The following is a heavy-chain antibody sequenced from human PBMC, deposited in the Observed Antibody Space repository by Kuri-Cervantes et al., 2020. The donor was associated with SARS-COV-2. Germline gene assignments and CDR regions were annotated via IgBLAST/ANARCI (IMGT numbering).Heavy chain of an antibody. Sequence: ETLSLTCAASGFTFSSYAMSWVRQAPGKGLEWVSAISGSGGSTYYADSVKGRFTISRDNSKNTLYLQMNSLRAEDTAVYYCAKLGSSPGYYYYMDVWGKGTTVTVSS. D-gene: IGHD6-6*01. J-gene: IGHJ6*03. CDR1: GFTFSSYA. V-gene: IGHV3-23*01. CDR2: ISGSGGST. CDR3: AKLGSSPGYYYYMDV.